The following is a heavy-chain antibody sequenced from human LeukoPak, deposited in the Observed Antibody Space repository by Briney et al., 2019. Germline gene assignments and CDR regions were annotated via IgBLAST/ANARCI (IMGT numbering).Heavy chain of an antibody. Sequence: ASVKVSCKASGGTFSSYAISWVRQAPGQGLEWMGRVIPIFGTANYAQKFQGRVTITTDESTSTAYTELSSLRSEDTAVYYCARDPWAPYYGSGSYSEKGLDYWGQGTLVTVSS. CDR2: VIPIFGTA. J-gene: IGHJ4*02. D-gene: IGHD3-10*01. V-gene: IGHV1-69*05. CDR3: ARDPWAPYYGSGSYSEKGLDY. CDR1: GGTFSSYA.